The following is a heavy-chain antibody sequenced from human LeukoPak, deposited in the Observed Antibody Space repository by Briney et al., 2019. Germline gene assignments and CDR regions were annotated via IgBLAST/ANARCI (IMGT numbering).Heavy chain of an antibody. J-gene: IGHJ6*02. Sequence: GGSLRLSCAASGFSFSSFAMHWVRQAPGKGLEWVAVTPYDGNNKYYADSVKGRFTISRDNSKNTLYLQMNSLRAEDTALYYCARDGNSGYDLTYYYGMDVWGQGTTVTVAS. CDR1: GFSFSSFA. CDR3: ARDGNSGYDLTYYYGMDV. CDR2: TPYDGNNK. D-gene: IGHD5-12*01. V-gene: IGHV3-30-3*01.